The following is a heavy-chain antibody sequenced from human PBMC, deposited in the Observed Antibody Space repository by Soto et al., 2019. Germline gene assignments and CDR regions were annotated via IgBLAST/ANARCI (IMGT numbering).Heavy chain of an antibody. CDR1: GFTFSNYG. CDR3: ARDFYGGYTYGPGDY. CDR2: IDGRSTYT. J-gene: IGHJ4*02. V-gene: IGHV3-21*01. D-gene: IGHD5-18*01. Sequence: GGSLRLSCAVSGFTFSNYGMNWVRQAPGKGLEWVSSIDGRSTYTYYADSVRGRFTVSRDNAKNSLYLQMNSLRAEDTAVYYCARDFYGGYTYGPGDYWGQGALVTVS.